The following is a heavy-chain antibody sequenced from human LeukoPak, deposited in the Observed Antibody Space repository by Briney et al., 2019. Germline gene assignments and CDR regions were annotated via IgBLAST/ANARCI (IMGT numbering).Heavy chain of an antibody. CDR2: IYSGGST. D-gene: IGHD2-2*02. V-gene: IGHV3-66*01. J-gene: IGHJ4*02. CDR1: GFTVSSNY. CDR3: ARDSYQLLYGVDY. Sequence: GGSLRLSCAASGFTVSSNYMSWVRQAPGKGLEWVSVIYSGGSTYYADSVKGRFTISRDNSKNTLYLQMNSLRAEDTAVCYCARDSYQLLYGVDYWGQGTLVTVSS.